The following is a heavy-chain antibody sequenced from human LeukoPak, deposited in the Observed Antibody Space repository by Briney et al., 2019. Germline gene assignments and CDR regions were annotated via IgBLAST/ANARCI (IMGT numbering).Heavy chain of an antibody. J-gene: IGHJ4*02. CDR2: ISWDGGSI. Sequence: GGSLRLSCAASGFTFDDYTMHWVRQAPEKGQEWVSLISWDGGSIYYADSVKGRFTISRDNSKNSLYLQMNSLRTEDTALYYCAKGVSRLGELSSDGLDYWGQGTLVTVSS. V-gene: IGHV3-43*01. D-gene: IGHD3-16*02. CDR1: GFTFDDYT. CDR3: AKGVSRLGELSSDGLDY.